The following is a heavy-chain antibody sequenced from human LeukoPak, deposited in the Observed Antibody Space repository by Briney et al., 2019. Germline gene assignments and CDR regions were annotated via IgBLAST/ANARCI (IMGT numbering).Heavy chain of an antibody. CDR3: AKQDIVVVPATNGVDY. J-gene: IGHJ4*02. V-gene: IGHV3-7*01. CDR2: IKQDGSEK. D-gene: IGHD2-2*01. Sequence: GGSLRLSCAASGFTFSSYWMSWVRQAPGKGLEWVANIKQDGSEKYYVDSVKGRFTISRDNAKNSLYLQMNSLRAEDTAVYYCAKQDIVVVPATNGVDYXXQGTLVTVS. CDR1: GFTFSSYW.